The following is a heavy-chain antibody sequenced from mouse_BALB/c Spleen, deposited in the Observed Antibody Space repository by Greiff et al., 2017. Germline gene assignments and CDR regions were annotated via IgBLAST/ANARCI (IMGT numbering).Heavy chain of an antibody. Sequence: QVQLKESGPGLVQPSQSLSITCTVSGFSLTSYGVHWVRQSPGKGLEWLGVIWSGGSTDYNAAFISRLSISKDDSTSHVFFKMNSLQANDTAIYYCARNRAYYGTFDYWGQGTTLTVSS. J-gene: IGHJ2*01. V-gene: IGHV2-2*02. D-gene: IGHD2-10*01. CDR1: GFSLTSYG. CDR3: ARNRAYYGTFDY. CDR2: IWSGGST.